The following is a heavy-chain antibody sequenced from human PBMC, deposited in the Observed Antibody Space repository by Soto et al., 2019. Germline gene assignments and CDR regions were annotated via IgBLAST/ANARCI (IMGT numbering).Heavy chain of an antibody. Sequence: EVQLLESGGGLVQPGGSLRLSCAASGFTFSSYAMRWVRQAPGKGLEWVSAISGSGDSTYYADSVKGRFTTSRDNSKNTLYLQMNSLRGEETAVYYCARRGSGSYYDYWGQGTLVTVSS. J-gene: IGHJ4*02. D-gene: IGHD1-26*01. CDR2: ISGSGDST. V-gene: IGHV3-23*01. CDR3: ARRGSGSYYDY. CDR1: GFTFSSYA.